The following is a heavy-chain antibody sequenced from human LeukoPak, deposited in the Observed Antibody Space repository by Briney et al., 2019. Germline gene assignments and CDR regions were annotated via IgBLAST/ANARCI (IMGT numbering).Heavy chain of an antibody. CDR1: GGSISSYY. CDR2: IYYSGST. D-gene: IGHD3-10*01. Sequence: RPSESLSLTCTVSGGSISSYYWSWIRQPPGKGLEWIGYIYYSGSTNYNPSLKSRVFISVDTSNNQFSLNLSSWTAAVTALYFCTSHQTNNYGPGTPFDFWGQGTLVSVSS. J-gene: IGHJ4*02. CDR3: TSHQTNNYGPGTPFDF. V-gene: IGHV4-59*08.